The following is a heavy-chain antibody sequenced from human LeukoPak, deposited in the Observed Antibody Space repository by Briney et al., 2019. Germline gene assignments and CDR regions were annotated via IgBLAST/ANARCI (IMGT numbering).Heavy chain of an antibody. CDR1: GGSISSYY. CDR2: LYTSGST. V-gene: IGHV4-4*07. Sequence: SETLSLTCTVSGGSISSYYWSWIRQPAGKGLEWIGHLYTSGSTNYNPSLKSQVTMSVDTSKNQFSLKLSSATAADTAVYYCAREHYTGSSPYFDYWGQGTLVTVSS. CDR3: AREHYTGSSPYFDY. J-gene: IGHJ4*02. D-gene: IGHD6-6*01.